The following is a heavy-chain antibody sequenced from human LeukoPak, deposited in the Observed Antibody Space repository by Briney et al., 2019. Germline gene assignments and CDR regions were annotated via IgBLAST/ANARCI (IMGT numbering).Heavy chain of an antibody. J-gene: IGHJ5*02. CDR2: INHSGST. CDR1: GGSFSGYY. Sequence: SETLSHSCAVYGGSFSGYYWSWIRQPPGKGLEWIGEINHSGSTNYNPSLKSRVTISVDTSKNQFSLKLSSVTAADTAVYYCARVGYYDSSVPWGQGTLVTVCS. CDR3: ARVGYYDSSVP. V-gene: IGHV4-34*01. D-gene: IGHD3-22*01.